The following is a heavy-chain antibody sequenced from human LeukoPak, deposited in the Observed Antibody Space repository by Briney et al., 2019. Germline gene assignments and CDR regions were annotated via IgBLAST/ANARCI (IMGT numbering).Heavy chain of an antibody. D-gene: IGHD4-17*01. V-gene: IGHV4-59*01. CDR1: GGSISSYY. Sequence: SETLSLTCTLSGGSISSYYWSWIRQPPGKGLEWIGYIYYSGSTNYNPSLKSRVTISVDTSKNQFSLKLSSVTAADTAVYYCARETGAPGTRIDYWGQGTLVTVSS. J-gene: IGHJ4*02. CDR3: ARETGAPGTRIDY. CDR2: IYYSGST.